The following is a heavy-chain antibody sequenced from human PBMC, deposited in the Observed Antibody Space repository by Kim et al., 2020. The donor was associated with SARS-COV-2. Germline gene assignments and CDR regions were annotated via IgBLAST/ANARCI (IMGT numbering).Heavy chain of an antibody. CDR3: AKDLVAGTGLFDF. J-gene: IGHJ4*02. V-gene: IGHV3-23*01. D-gene: IGHD6-19*01. Sequence: YADSIKGRFPISRDNSKNALYLQMNSLRAEDTAVYYCAKDLVAGTGLFDFWGQGTLVTVSS.